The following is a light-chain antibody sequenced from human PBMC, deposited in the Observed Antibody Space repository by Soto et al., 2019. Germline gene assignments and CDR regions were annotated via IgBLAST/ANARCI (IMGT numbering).Light chain of an antibody. CDR2: AAS. J-gene: IGKJ4*01. CDR1: QGISSW. CDR3: QQGNSFPLT. Sequence: DIQMTQSPSSVSASVGDRVTITCRASQGISSWLAWNQQKHGKAAKLLIYAASSLQGGVPSRFSGSGPGTDFTLTISSLQPEDFATYYCQQGNSFPLTFGGGTKVEIK. V-gene: IGKV1-12*01.